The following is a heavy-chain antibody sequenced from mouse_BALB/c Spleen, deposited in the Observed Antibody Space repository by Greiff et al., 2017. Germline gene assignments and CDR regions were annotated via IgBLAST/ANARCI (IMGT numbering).Heavy chain of an antibody. CDR1: GYSFTSYY. J-gene: IGHJ2*01. V-gene: IGHV1-66*01. CDR3: ARIKFPHYYGYVDY. D-gene: IGHD1-2*01. Sequence: QVQLQQSGPELVKPGASVKISCKASGYSFTSYYIHWVKQRPGQGLEWIGWIFPGSGNTKYNEKFKGKATLTADTSSSTAYMQLSSLTSEDSAVYFCARIKFPHYYGYVDYWGQGTTLTVSS. CDR2: IFPGSGNT.